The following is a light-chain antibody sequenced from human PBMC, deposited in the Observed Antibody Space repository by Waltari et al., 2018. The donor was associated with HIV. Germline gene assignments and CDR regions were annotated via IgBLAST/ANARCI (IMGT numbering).Light chain of an antibody. CDR2: DVS. Sequence: QFALTQPRSVSGSPGQSVTISCTGTNSDVGAYKYVSWYQQHRGKAPKLMIYDVSKRASGVPDRFSGSKSGDTASLTISGLQAEDEGDYYCCSYATRYTWVFGGGTKLTVL. J-gene: IGLJ3*02. V-gene: IGLV2-11*01. CDR3: CSYATRYTWV. CDR1: NSDVGAYKY.